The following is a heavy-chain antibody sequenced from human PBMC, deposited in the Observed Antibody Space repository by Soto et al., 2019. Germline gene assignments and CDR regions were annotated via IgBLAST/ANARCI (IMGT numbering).Heavy chain of an antibody. D-gene: IGHD2-8*01. CDR2: VSAFKGKT. CDR1: CFTLSHYV. J-gene: IGHJ4*02. V-gene: IGHV1-18*01. CDR3: ARVQKEVKVYAPYDY. Sequence: GAPGKASFQGFCFTLSHYVISWGGPAPGQGAEWMGRVSAFKGKTKHAQKLQGRGTMTPKTTPSTAYMGLRRLRSCEPAVYYCARVQKEVKVYAPYDYWGQGTLVTVSS.